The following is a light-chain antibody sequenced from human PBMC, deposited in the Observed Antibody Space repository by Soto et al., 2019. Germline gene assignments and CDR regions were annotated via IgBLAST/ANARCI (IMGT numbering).Light chain of an antibody. CDR2: AAS. Sequence: DIQMTQSPSSVSASVGDRVTITCRASQGISSWLAWYQQKPGKAPKLLIYAASSLQSGVPSTFRRSQSETDFNHSISNLQPEYFASYHCHPGNRFPYPFGQGTKLEIK. CDR3: HPGNRFPYP. CDR1: QGISSW. V-gene: IGKV1-12*02. J-gene: IGKJ2*01.